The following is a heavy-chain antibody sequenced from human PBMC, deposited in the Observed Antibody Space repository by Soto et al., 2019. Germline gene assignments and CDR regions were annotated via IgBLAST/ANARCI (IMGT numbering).Heavy chain of an antibody. Sequence: AAVNVTFKATGCSFTEQHIHWVRQAPGQGLEWLGRINPKKGVTSTAHKVQGRFTMATDTSIITASMDLTRLTSYEPVIYYCARGNSIDCSTGVCYFFYLHGMDVWGQGTTVTVSS. CDR2: INPKKGVT. V-gene: IGHV1-2*05. J-gene: IGHJ6*02. CDR1: GCSFTEQH. D-gene: IGHD2-8*01. CDR3: ARGNSIDCSTGVCYFFYLHGMDV.